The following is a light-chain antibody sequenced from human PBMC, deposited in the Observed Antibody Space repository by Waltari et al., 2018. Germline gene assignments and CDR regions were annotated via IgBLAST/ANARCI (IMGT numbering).Light chain of an antibody. J-gene: IGLJ2*01. CDR1: IHDVGGYNS. CDR2: DVS. CDR3: SSQSSNNVVL. Sequence: QSALTQPASVSGSPGQSITIFCTGTIHDVGGYNSVSWYQEHPGQAPRVIIYDVSERPSGVSDRFSGSKSGNTASLTISGLQAEDEADYYCSSQSSNNVVLFGGGTKLTVL. V-gene: IGLV2-14*01.